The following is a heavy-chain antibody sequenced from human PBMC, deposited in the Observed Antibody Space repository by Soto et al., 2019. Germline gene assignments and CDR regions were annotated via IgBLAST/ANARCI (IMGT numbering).Heavy chain of an antibody. Sequence: SETLSLTCTVSGGSISSGGYYWSWIRQHPGKGLEWIGYIYYSGSTYYNPSLKSRVTISVDTSKNQFSLKLSSVTAADTAVYYCARARGYCTNGVCYRPWYFDLWGRGTLVTVPQ. J-gene: IGHJ2*01. CDR1: GGSISSGGYY. V-gene: IGHV4-31*03. D-gene: IGHD2-8*01. CDR2: IYYSGST. CDR3: ARARGYCTNGVCYRPWYFDL.